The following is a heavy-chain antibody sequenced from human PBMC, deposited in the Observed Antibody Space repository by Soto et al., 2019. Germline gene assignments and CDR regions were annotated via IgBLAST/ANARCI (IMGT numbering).Heavy chain of an antibody. D-gene: IGHD6-19*01. V-gene: IGHV3-48*01. Sequence: GGSLRLSCAASGFTFSSYSMNWVRQAPGKGLEWVSYIGSSGSTTYYADSLRGRFTISRDNAKNSLYLQMNSLRVEDTPLYYCARGRQWPIDYWGQGTLVTVSS. CDR3: ARGRQWPIDY. CDR2: IGSSGSTT. CDR1: GFTFSSYS. J-gene: IGHJ4*02.